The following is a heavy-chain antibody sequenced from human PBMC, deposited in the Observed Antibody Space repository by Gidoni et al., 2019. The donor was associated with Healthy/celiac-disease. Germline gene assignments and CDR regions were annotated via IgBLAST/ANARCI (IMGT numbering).Heavy chain of an antibody. CDR3: ARGGAPGGDYYYMDV. Sequence: QVQLQESGPGLVKPSQTLSLTCTVSGGSISSGSYYWSWIRQPAGKGLEWIGRIYTGAGTHYNPYRKSRVTISIDTSKYKVSLKLSSVTAADTAVYYCARGGAPGGDYYYMDVWGKGTTVTVSS. CDR1: GGSISSGSYY. V-gene: IGHV4-61*02. CDR2: IYTGAGT. J-gene: IGHJ6*03. D-gene: IGHD3-16*01.